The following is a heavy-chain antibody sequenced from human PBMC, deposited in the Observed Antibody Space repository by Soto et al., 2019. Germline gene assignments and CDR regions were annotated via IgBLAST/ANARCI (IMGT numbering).Heavy chain of an antibody. Sequence: GGSLRLSCAASGFTFSSYAMSWVRQAPGKGLEWVSAISGSGGSTYYADSVKGRFTISRDNSKNTLYLQMNSLRAEDTAVYYCAKDLWATIAAADTGYDAFDIWGKGTMVTVSS. CDR1: GFTFSSYA. D-gene: IGHD6-13*01. J-gene: IGHJ3*02. CDR3: AKDLWATIAAADTGYDAFDI. V-gene: IGHV3-23*01. CDR2: ISGSGGST.